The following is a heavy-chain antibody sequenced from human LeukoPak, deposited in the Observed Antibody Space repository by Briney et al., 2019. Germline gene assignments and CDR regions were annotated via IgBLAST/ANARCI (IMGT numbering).Heavy chain of an antibody. CDR3: ASSLLTRNWFDP. CDR2: INPNSGGT. Sequence: ASVKVSCKASGYPFIGYYMHWVRQAPGQGLEWMGWINPNSGGTNYAQKFQGRVTMTRDTSISTAYMELSRLRSDDTAVYYCASSLLTRNWFDPWGQGTLVTVSS. D-gene: IGHD1-26*01. CDR1: GYPFIGYY. V-gene: IGHV1-2*02. J-gene: IGHJ5*02.